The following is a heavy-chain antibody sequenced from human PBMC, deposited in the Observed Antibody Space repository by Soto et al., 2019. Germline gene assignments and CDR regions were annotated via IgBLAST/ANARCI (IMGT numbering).Heavy chain of an antibody. D-gene: IGHD1-7*01. Sequence: TXGILSLTFTVSGGSISSSRYYWGWIRQPPGKGLEWIGSIYYSGSTYYNPSLKSRVTISVDTSKNQFSLKLSSVTAADTAVYYCARHLIVYKWNYVERYNWFDHWGQGTLVTVSS. CDR2: IYYSGST. J-gene: IGHJ5*02. CDR3: ARHLIVYKWNYVERYNWFDH. CDR1: GGSISSSRYY. V-gene: IGHV4-39*01.